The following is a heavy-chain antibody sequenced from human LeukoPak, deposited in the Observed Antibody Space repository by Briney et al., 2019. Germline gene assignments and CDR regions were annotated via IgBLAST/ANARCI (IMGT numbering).Heavy chain of an antibody. V-gene: IGHV5-51*01. Sequence: GESLKISCEGSGYDFTDYWIAWVRQLPGKGLEYMGIIYAGDSETRYSPPFQGQVTMSADKSISIAYLQWSGLKASDTAMYYCARVGKGSYPRNYFDYWGQGTLVTVSS. CDR1: GYDFTDYW. D-gene: IGHD1-26*01. CDR2: IYAGDSET. CDR3: ARVGKGSYPRNYFDY. J-gene: IGHJ4*02.